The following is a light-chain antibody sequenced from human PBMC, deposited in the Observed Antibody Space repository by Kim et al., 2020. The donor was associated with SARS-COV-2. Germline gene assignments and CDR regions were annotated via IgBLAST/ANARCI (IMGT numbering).Light chain of an antibody. V-gene: IGLV1-51*01. CDR3: GTWDSRLSVWV. Sequence: GQKVTISCSGSSSNIGNNYVSWYQQLPGTAPKLLIYDNNKRPSGIPDRFSGSKSGTSATLGITGLQTGDEADYYCGTWDSRLSVWVFGGGTQLTVL. CDR1: SSNIGNNY. CDR2: DNN. J-gene: IGLJ3*02.